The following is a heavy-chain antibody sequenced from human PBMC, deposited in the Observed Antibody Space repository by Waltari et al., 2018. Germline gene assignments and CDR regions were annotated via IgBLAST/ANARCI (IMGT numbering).Heavy chain of an antibody. CDR2: INPNSGGT. V-gene: IGHV1-2*06. CDR3: ARDRFYCTGGVCYPHY. D-gene: IGHD2-8*02. J-gene: IGHJ4*02. CDR1: GYTFTGYY. Sequence: QVQLVQSGAEVKKPGASVKVSCKASGYTFTGYYMHWVRQAPGQGLEWMGRINPNSGGTNYAQKFQGRVTMTRDTSISTAYMELSRLRSDDTAVYYCARDRFYCTGGVCYPHYWGQGTLVTVSS.